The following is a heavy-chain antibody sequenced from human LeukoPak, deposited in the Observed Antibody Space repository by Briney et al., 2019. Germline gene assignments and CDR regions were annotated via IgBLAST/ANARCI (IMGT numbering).Heavy chain of an antibody. D-gene: IGHD1-26*01. CDR3: ARGSGSSYGTD. CDR1: GYTFTSYD. V-gene: IGHV1-8*01. CDR2: MNPNSGNT. Sequence: ASVKLSCKASGYTFTSYDINWVRHATGQGLEWMGWMNPNSGNTGYAQKSQSRVTMTSNTSITTAYMELSSLRSEDTAVYYCARGSGSSYGTDWGQGTLVTVSS. J-gene: IGHJ4*02.